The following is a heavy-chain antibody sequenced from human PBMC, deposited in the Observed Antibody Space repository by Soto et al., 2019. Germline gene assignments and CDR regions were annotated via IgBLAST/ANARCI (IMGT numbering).Heavy chain of an antibody. CDR3: ARGGAPYNWNYEDAFDI. V-gene: IGHV1-18*01. D-gene: IGHD1-7*01. CDR1: GYTFTSYG. J-gene: IGHJ3*02. CDR2: ISAYNGNT. Sequence: ASVKVSCKASGYTFTSYGISWVRQAPGQGLEWMGWISAYNGNTNYAQKLQGRVTMTTDTSTSTAYMELRSLRSDDTAVYYCARGGAPYNWNYEDAFDIWGQGTMVPVSS.